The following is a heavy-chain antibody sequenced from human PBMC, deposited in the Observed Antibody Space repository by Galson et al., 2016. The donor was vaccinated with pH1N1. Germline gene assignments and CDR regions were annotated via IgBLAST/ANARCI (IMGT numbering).Heavy chain of an antibody. D-gene: IGHD4-17*01. CDR3: ARMRYGDYSDWFDP. CDR2: IDWDDDK. J-gene: IGHJ5*02. Sequence: PALVKPPQTLTLTCTFSGFSLRTSGMCVSWIRQPPGKALEWLALIDWDDDKYYSTSLKTRLTISKDTSKNQVVLTMTNMDPVDTATYYCARMRYGDYSDWFDPWGQGTLVTVSS. CDR1: GFSLRTSGMC. V-gene: IGHV2-70*01.